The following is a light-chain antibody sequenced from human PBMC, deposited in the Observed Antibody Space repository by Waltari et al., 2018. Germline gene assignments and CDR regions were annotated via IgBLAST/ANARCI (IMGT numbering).Light chain of an antibody. CDR1: QGISSF. CDR2: GAS. CDR3: QQTNSYQLT. Sequence: DIQLTQSPSFLSASVGGRVTITCRASQGISSFLAWYQQKPGKAPKLLIYGASTLQRGVSGRFRGGGSGTEFPLTIISLQPEDFATYYCQQTNSYQLTFGGGTKVEI. J-gene: IGKJ4*01. V-gene: IGKV1-9*01.